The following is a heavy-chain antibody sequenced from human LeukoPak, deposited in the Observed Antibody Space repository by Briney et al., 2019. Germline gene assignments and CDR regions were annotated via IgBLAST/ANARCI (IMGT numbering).Heavy chain of an antibody. CDR3: ARDNGENYHTAFDY. J-gene: IGHJ4*02. CDR2: IHGDGRTT. Sequence: GGSLRLSCAASGFTFSSYWIHWVRQVPGKGLVWVSRIHGDGRTTTYADSVKGRFTISRDNAKNTLYLQMNGLRAEDTVVYYCARDNGENYHTAFDYWGQGTLVTVSS. V-gene: IGHV3-74*01. CDR1: GFTFSSYW. D-gene: IGHD3-22*01.